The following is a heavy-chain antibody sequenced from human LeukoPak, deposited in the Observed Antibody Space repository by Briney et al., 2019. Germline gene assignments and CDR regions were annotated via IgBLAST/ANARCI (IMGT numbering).Heavy chain of an antibody. D-gene: IGHD2-2*01. CDR1: GGSISSGDYY. CDR3: ASTNCSSASCYGANWFDP. CDR2: IYYSGST. Sequence: SQTLSLTCTVSGGSISSGDYYWSWIRQPPGKGLEWIGYIYYSGSTFHYNPSLKSRVNISVDTSKNQFSLRLSSATAVDTAVYYCASTNCSSASCYGANWFDPWGQGTLVTVSS. J-gene: IGHJ5*02. V-gene: IGHV4-30-4*08.